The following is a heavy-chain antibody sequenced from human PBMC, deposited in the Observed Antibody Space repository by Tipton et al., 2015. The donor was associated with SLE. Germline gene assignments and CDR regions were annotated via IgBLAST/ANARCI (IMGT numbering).Heavy chain of an antibody. CDR1: GFTFSSYA. Sequence: SLRLSCAASGFTFSSYAMHWVRQAPGKGLEWVSVVSYDGSHKYYADSVKGRFTISRDNSKNTLYLQMNSLRAEDTAVYYCARGFLYDGFQVWGQGTLVTVSS. CDR2: VSYDGSHK. J-gene: IGHJ1*01. D-gene: IGHD2-2*02. V-gene: IGHV3-30*04. CDR3: ARGFLYDGFQV.